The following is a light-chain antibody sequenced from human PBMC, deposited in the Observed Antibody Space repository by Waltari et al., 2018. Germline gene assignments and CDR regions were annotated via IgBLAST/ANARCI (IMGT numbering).Light chain of an antibody. CDR2: SSR. Sequence: SVLTQPPSVSAAPGQKVTISCSGSTSNIEEHYVSWYQSLPGTSPILLLSSSRGRSSGMPDRFLGSKSGTEATLGITGLQTGDEAEYYCATWDRSLGAVIFGGGTKLTVL. CDR3: ATWDRSLGAVI. J-gene: IGLJ2*01. CDR1: TSNIEEHY. V-gene: IGLV1-51*01.